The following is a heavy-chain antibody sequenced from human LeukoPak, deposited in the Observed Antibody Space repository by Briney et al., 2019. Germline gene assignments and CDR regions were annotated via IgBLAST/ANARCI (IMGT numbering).Heavy chain of an antibody. CDR2: INHSGST. J-gene: IGHJ5*02. CDR3: ARAPGGNGYDFWSGYYTSWFDP. V-gene: IGHV4-34*01. D-gene: IGHD3-3*01. Sequence: PSETLSLTCAVYGGSFSGYYWSWIRQPPGKGLEWIGEINHSGSTNYNPSLKSRVTISVDTSKNQFSLKLSSVTAADTAVYYCARAPGGNGYDFWSGYYTSWFDPWGQGTLVIVSS. CDR1: GGSFSGYY.